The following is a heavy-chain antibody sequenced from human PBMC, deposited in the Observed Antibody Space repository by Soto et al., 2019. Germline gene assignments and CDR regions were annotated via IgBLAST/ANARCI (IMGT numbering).Heavy chain of an antibody. CDR1: GYTFTGYY. CDR3: ARERADYGAPFDY. Sequence: ASVKVSCKASGYTFTGYYMHWVRQAPGQGLEWMGWINPNSGGTNYAQKFQGWVTMTRDTSISTAYMELRRLRSDDTAVYYCARERADYGAPFDYWGQGTLVTVSS. CDR2: INPNSGGT. D-gene: IGHD4-17*01. J-gene: IGHJ4*02. V-gene: IGHV1-2*04.